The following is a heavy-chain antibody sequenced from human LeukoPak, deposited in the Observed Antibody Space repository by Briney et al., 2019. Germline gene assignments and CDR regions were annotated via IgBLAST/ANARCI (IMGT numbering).Heavy chain of an antibody. D-gene: IGHD2-15*01. V-gene: IGHV3-23*01. CDR2: IGVSGGST. CDR1: GGSISTISDY. Sequence: PSETLSLTCAVSGGSISTISDYWDWIRQPPGKGLEWVSGIGVSGGSTYYADSVKGRFTISRDNSKNTLYLQMNSLRAEDTAGYYCAKDRAIGSATSAFDIWGPGTMVTVSS. J-gene: IGHJ3*02. CDR3: AKDRAIGSATSAFDI.